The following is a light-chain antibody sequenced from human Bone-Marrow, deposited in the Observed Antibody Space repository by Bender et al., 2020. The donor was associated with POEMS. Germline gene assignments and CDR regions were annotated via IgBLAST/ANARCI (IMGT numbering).Light chain of an antibody. CDR1: SSNIGAHA. CDR3: SSYTANSTPWV. Sequence: QSVLTQPPSASGTPGQRVTISCSGGSSNIGAHAVNWYQHLPGTAPKLLIYSSHRRPSEVPDRFSGSRSGTSASLTISGLQAVDEADYFCSSYTANSTPWVFGGGTKLTVL. V-gene: IGLV1-44*01. CDR2: SSH. J-gene: IGLJ3*02.